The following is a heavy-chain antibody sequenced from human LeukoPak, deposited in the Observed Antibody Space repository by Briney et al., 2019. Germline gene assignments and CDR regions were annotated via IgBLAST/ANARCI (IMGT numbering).Heavy chain of an antibody. J-gene: IGHJ6*03. CDR3: ARDKGYDILTGYYRIHYYMDA. D-gene: IGHD3-9*01. CDR1: GYTFTSYY. CDR2: INPSGGST. Sequence: AASVKVSCKASGYTFTSYYMHWVRQAPGQGLEWMGIINPSGGSTSYAQKFQGRVTMTRDTSTSTVYMELSSLRSEDTAVYYCARDKGYDILTGYYRIHYYMDAWGKGTTVTISS. V-gene: IGHV1-46*01.